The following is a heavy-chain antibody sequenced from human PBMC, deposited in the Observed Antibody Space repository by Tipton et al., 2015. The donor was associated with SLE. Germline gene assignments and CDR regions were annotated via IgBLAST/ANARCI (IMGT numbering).Heavy chain of an antibody. CDR2: INHSGST. J-gene: IGHJ4*02. CDR1: GGSISSGGYY. CDR3: ARALVGVVVPAAMAEHYFDY. D-gene: IGHD2-2*01. V-gene: IGHV4-31*03. Sequence: TLSLTCTVSGGSISSGGYYWSWIRQHPGKGLEWIGEINHSGSTNYNPSLKSRVTISVDTSKNQFSLKLSSVTAADTAVYYCARALVGVVVPAAMAEHYFDYWGQGTLVTVSS.